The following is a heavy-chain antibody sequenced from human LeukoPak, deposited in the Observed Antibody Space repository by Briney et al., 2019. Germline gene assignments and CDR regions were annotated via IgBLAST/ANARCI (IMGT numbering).Heavy chain of an antibody. CDR2: IRYDGSNK. V-gene: IGHV3-30*02. CDR1: GFTFSSYG. CDR3: AKDIVGAASWFDP. D-gene: IGHD1-26*01. Sequence: GGSLRLSCAASGFTFSSYGMHWVRQAPGKGLEWVAFIRYDGSNKYYADSVKGRFTISRDNSKNTLYLQMNSLRAEDTAMYYCAKDIVGAASWFDPWGQGTLVTVSS. J-gene: IGHJ5*02.